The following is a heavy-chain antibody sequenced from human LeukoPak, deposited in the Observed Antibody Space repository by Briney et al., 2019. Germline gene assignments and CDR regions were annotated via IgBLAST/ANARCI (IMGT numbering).Heavy chain of an antibody. CDR2: IKQDESEK. D-gene: IGHD4-17*01. Sequence: PGGSLRLSCAASGFTFSSYSMNWVRQAPGKGLEWVANIKQDESEKYYVDSVKGRFTISRDNAKNSLYLQMNSLRAEDTAVYYCARGQVTTVTGLAAFDIWGQGTMVTVSS. CDR1: GFTFSSYS. J-gene: IGHJ3*02. V-gene: IGHV3-7*04. CDR3: ARGQVTTVTGLAAFDI.